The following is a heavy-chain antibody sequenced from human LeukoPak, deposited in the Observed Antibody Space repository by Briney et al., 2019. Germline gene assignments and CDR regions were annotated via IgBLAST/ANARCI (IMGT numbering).Heavy chain of an antibody. Sequence: SETLSLTCTVSGGSISSYYWSWIRQPPGKGLEWIGYIYYSGSTNYNPSLKSRVTISVDTSKNQFSLKLSSVTAADTAVYYCARVRLAVAGHTDYFDYWGQGTLVTVSS. CDR1: GGSISSYY. D-gene: IGHD6-19*01. V-gene: IGHV4-59*08. CDR2: IYYSGST. J-gene: IGHJ4*02. CDR3: ARVRLAVAGHTDYFDY.